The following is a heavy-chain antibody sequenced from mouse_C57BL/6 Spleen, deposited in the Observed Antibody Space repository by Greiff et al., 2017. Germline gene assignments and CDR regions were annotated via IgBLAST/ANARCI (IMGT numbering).Heavy chain of an antibody. Sequence: VQLQQSGPELVKPGASVKISCKASGYTFTDYYMNWVKQSHGKSLEWIGDINPNNGGTSYNQKFKGKATLTVDKSSSTAYMELRSLTSDDSAVYYCARYYGSNYFDYWGQGTTLTVSS. V-gene: IGHV1-26*01. D-gene: IGHD1-1*01. J-gene: IGHJ2*01. CDR1: GYTFTDYY. CDR2: INPNNGGT. CDR3: ARYYGSNYFDY.